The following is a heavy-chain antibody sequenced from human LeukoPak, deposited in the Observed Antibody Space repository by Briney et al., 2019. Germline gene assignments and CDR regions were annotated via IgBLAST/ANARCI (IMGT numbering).Heavy chain of an antibody. CDR2: ISSSSSYI. D-gene: IGHD3-22*01. J-gene: IGHJ4*02. CDR1: GFTFSSYS. V-gene: IGHV3-21*01. CDR3: ARAEAYWRDSSGYPTSY. Sequence: GGSLRLSCAASGFTFSSYSMNWVRQAPGKGLEWVSSISSSSSYIYYADSVKGRFTISRDNAKNSLYLQMNSLRAEDTAVYYCARAEAYWRDSSGYPTSYWGQGTLVTVSS.